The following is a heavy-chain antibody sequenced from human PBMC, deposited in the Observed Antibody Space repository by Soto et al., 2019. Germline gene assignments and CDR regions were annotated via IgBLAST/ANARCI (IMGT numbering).Heavy chain of an antibody. J-gene: IGHJ4*02. D-gene: IGHD2-8*01. CDR3: ARGVAEMATMLPYTSMGYLY. CDR2: IIPIFGTA. Sequence: QVQLVQSGAEVKKPGSSVKVSCKASGGTFSSYAISWVRQAPGQGLEWMGGIIPIFGTANYAQKFQGRVTITADESTSTAYMELSSLRSEDTAVYYCARGVAEMATMLPYTSMGYLYWGQGTLVTVSS. V-gene: IGHV1-69*01. CDR1: GGTFSSYA.